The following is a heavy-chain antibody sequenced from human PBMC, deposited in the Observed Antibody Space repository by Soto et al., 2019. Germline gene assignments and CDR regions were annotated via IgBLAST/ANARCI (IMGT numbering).Heavy chain of an antibody. CDR2: IYHSGST. V-gene: IGHV4-30-2*01. Sequence: PSETLSLTCAVSGGSISSGGYSWSWIRQPPGKGLEWIGYIYHSGSTYYNPSLKSRVTISVDRSKNQFSLKLSSVTAADTAVYYCARDVWGYCGTVCNPLDVWGPGTTVPVSS. CDR3: ARDVWGYCGTVCNPLDV. CDR1: GGSISSGGYS. D-gene: IGHD2-21*01. J-gene: IGHJ6*02.